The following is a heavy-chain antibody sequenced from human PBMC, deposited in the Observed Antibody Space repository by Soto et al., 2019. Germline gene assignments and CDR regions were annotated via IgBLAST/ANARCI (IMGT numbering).Heavy chain of an antibody. J-gene: IGHJ4*02. V-gene: IGHV3-74*01. CDR2: IFNDGSRS. CDR1: GFDFSSNW. Sequence: EVQLVESGGGLVQPGGSLRLSCEVAGFDFSSNWMHWVRQAPGKGLAWVAQIFNDGSRSAYADSVRGRFTIFRDNTKNTVYLQMNSLREEDTAVYFCAAPPHVTVADPLEHWGQGTLVTVS. D-gene: IGHD6-19*01. CDR3: AAPPHVTVADPLEH.